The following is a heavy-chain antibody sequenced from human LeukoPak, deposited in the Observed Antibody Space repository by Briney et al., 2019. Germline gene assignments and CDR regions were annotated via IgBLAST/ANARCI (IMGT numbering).Heavy chain of an antibody. CDR3: AKDVVPDSGWDLDY. CDR1: GFTFSTYS. D-gene: IGHD6-19*01. CDR2: SYPSGDST. V-gene: IGHV3-23*01. J-gene: IGHJ4*02. Sequence: GTLRLSCAASGFTFSTYSMTWGRQGPGKGLEGVSSSYPSGDSTFYSDSAKGRFTISRDNSKNTLYLQMSSLRTEDTAIYYCAKDVVPDSGWDLDYWGQGTLVTVSS.